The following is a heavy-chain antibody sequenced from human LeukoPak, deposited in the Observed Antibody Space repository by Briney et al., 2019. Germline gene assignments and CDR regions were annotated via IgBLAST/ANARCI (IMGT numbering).Heavy chain of an antibody. CDR1: GDSFSNYY. Sequence: PSETLSLTCSVSGDSFSNYYWTWIRQPPGKGLEWIGYVYYSGSTNYNPSLKTRLHLSVDTSKDRFSLKLSSVTAADTAVYYCASSPRLTTSWFLFDSWGHGTLVTVSS. V-gene: IGHV4-59*08. CDR2: VYYSGST. D-gene: IGHD2-2*01. CDR3: ASSPRLTTSWFLFDS. J-gene: IGHJ5*01.